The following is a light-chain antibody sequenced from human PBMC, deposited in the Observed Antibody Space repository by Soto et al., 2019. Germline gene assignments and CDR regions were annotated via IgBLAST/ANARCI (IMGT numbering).Light chain of an antibody. CDR1: SSDVGGYNY. V-gene: IGLV2-8*01. Sequence: SVRTQAPSATGAPGRSVTISSTGTSSDVGGYNYVSWYQQHPGKAPKLVIFEVNKRPSGVPDRFSGSKSGNTASLTVSGLQADDEADYYCCSGAGSNNYVFGTGTKVTVL. CDR2: EVN. CDR3: CSGAGSNNYV. J-gene: IGLJ1*01.